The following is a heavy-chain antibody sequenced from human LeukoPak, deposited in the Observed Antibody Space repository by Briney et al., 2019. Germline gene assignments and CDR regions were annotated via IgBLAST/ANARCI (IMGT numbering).Heavy chain of an antibody. CDR1: GGPISSSSYY. CDR3: ASGPAGDYGSGSYYDV. V-gene: IGHV4-39*01. CDR2: IYYSGST. J-gene: IGHJ6*04. Sequence: PSETLSLTCTVSGGPISSSSYYWRWIRQPPGKGLEWIGSIYYSGSTYYNPSLKSRVTISVDMSKNQFSLKLSSVTAAETAVYYCASGPAGDYGSGSYYDVWVKGTTVTVSS. D-gene: IGHD3-10*01.